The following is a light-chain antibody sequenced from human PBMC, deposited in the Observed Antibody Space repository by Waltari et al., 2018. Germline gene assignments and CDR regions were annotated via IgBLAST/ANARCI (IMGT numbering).Light chain of an antibody. V-gene: IGKV3-20*01. Sequence: EIVLTQSPATLSLSRWERATLSCRASQRVSRALAWYQQNPGQAPRLLIYGASNRATGIPDRFSGSWSGTDFSLIISRLEPEDFAVYYCQHYVSLPVTFGQGTKVEIK. J-gene: IGKJ1*01. CDR1: QRVSRA. CDR2: GAS. CDR3: QHYVSLPVT.